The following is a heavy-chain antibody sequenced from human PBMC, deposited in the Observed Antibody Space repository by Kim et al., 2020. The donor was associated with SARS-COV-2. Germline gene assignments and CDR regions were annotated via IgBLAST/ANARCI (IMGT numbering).Heavy chain of an antibody. CDR2: ISSSSSTI. V-gene: IGHV3-48*04. CDR1: GFTFSSYG. Sequence: GGSLRLSCAASGFTFSSYGMNWVRQAPGKGLEWISYISSSSSTIFYADSVKGRFTISRDNAKNSLYLQMNSLRAEDTAVYYCARYGPVGTPRAPFDYWGQGTLVTVSS. CDR3: ARYGPVGTPRAPFDY. D-gene: IGHD2-21*02. J-gene: IGHJ4*02.